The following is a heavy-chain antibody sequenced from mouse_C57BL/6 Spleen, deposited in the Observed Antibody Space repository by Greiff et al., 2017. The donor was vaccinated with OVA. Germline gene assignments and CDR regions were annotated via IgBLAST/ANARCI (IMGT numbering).Heavy chain of an antibody. V-gene: IGHV1-69*01. Sequence: QVQLQQPGAELVMPGASVKLSCKASGYTFTSYWMHWVKQRPGQGLEWIGEIDPSDSYTNYNQKFKGKSTLTVDKSSSTAYMQLSSLTSEDSAVYYCARSYYGSSLGYWGQGTTLTVSS. J-gene: IGHJ2*01. CDR1: GYTFTSYW. D-gene: IGHD1-1*01. CDR2: IDPSDSYT. CDR3: ARSYYGSSLGY.